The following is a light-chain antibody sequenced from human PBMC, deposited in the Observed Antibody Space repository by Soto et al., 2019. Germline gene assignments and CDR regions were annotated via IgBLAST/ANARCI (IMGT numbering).Light chain of an antibody. CDR2: GAS. J-gene: IGKJ4*01. CDR1: QSVSNY. Sequence: DIQMTQSPSSLSASVGDRVTITCRASQSVSNYLNWYQQKPGKAPKLLIYGASSRATGIPDRFSGSGSGTDFTLTISRLEPEDFAVYYCQQYGGSPPLSFGGGTKVDIK. V-gene: IGKV1-39*01. CDR3: QQYGGSPPLS.